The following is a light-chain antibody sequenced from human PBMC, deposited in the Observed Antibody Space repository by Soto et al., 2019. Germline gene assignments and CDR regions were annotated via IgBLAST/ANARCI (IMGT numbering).Light chain of an antibody. CDR2: SAS. Sequence: DIQMTQSPSSVSASVGDRVTITCRASQGVSTWLAWYQQKPGKAPKLLIFSASSLQSGVSSRFSGSGSGTDFTLTTSSLHPEDFATYYCHQSDRYPLTFGGGTKVEIK. CDR1: QGVSTW. J-gene: IGKJ4*01. CDR3: HQSDRYPLT. V-gene: IGKV1-12*01.